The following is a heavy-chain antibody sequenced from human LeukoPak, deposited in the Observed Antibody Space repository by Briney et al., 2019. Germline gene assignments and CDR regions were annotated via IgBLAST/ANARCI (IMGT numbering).Heavy chain of an antibody. V-gene: IGHV1-8*02. CDR1: GYIFTNYG. CDR3: VRDGEGVAISVNYWFDP. J-gene: IGHJ5*02. Sequence: GASVRVSCKASGYIFTNYGINWVRQATGQGLEWMGWMNPNNGNTGYAQKFQGRVTMTRDTSISTAYMELRSLRSEDTAVYYCVRDGEGVAISVNYWFDPWGQGTLVTVSS. D-gene: IGHD3-10*01. CDR2: MNPNNGNT.